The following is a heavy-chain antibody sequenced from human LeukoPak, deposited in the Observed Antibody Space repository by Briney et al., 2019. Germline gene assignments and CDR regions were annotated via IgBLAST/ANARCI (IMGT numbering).Heavy chain of an antibody. CDR2: IYYSGST. Sequence: SETLSLTCAVSDYSISSTKWWGWIRQSPGKGLEWIGYIYYSGSTYYNPSLKSRVTMSVDTSKNQFSLKLSSVTAVDTAVYYCARRYRGYCSGGSCYTFDYWGQGTLVTVSS. D-gene: IGHD2-15*01. CDR3: ARRYRGYCSGGSCYTFDY. J-gene: IGHJ4*02. V-gene: IGHV4-28*01. CDR1: DYSISSTKW.